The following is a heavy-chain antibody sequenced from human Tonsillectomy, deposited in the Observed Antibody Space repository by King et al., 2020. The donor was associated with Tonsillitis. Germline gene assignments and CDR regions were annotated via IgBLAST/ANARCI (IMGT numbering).Heavy chain of an antibody. D-gene: IGHD2-21*01. CDR1: GFTFSNFA. V-gene: IGHV3-23*04. CDR2: ISGSGGST. CDR3: AKEWPGIRFNWFDP. J-gene: IGHJ5*02. Sequence: VQLVESGGGLVQPGGSLRLSCAASGFTFSNFAMNWVRQAPGKGLQWVSVISGSGGSTYYADSVKGRFTISRDNSKNTLYLQMNSLRGEDTAVYYCAKEWPGIRFNWFDPWGQGTLVTVSS.